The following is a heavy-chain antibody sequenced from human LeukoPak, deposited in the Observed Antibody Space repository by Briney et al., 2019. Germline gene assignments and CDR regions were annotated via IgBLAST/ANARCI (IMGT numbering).Heavy chain of an antibody. Sequence: KSSETLSLTCTVSGGSISSYYWSWIRQPAGKGLEWIGRIYTSGSTNYNPSLKSRVTISVDTSKNQFSLKLSSVTAADTAVYYCAVTPRGISSTSWLGWFDPWGQGTLVTVSS. CDR3: AVTPRGISSTSWLGWFDP. V-gene: IGHV4-4*07. J-gene: IGHJ5*02. CDR2: IYTSGST. CDR1: GGSISSYY. D-gene: IGHD2-2*01.